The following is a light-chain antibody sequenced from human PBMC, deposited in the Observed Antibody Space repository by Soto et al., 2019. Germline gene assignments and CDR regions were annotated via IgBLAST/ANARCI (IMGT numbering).Light chain of an antibody. CDR3: CSYASTKNIL. Sequence: QSALTQPASVSGSPGQSITISCTGTSSDDENYNLVSWYQQHPGKAPRLLIYEGSKWPSGVSNRFSASKSGNTASLTISGLQAEDEADYYCCSYASTKNILFGGGTKLTVL. J-gene: IGLJ2*01. CDR1: SSDDENYNL. CDR2: EGS. V-gene: IGLV2-23*01.